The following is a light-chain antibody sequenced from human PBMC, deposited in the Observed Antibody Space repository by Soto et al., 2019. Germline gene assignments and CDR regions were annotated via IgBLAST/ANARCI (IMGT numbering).Light chain of an antibody. J-gene: IGKJ4*01. CDR3: QQGRKWPPLP. CDR1: QSVGTY. V-gene: IGKV3-11*01. Sequence: EIVLTQSPVTLSLSPGETATLSCRASQSVGTYLAWYQLKSGQAPRLLIYEASKRATGIPARFSGRGSGTDFPLTPRTLAHKYFAFLSCQQGRKWPPLPFGGG. CDR2: EAS.